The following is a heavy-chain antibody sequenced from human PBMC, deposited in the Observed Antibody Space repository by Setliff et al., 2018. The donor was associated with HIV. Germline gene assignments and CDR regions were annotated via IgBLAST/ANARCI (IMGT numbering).Heavy chain of an antibody. D-gene: IGHD5-12*01. Sequence: SETLSLTCTVSGGSFSTYYWSWIRQPAGEGLEYIGRVHSPGTTIYNPSLKSRVTMSVDTSKNQLSLKLRSVTAADTAVYYCARAEMATIVAFDIWGQGTLVTVSS. CDR1: GGSFSTYY. CDR2: VHSPGTT. CDR3: ARAEMATIVAFDI. V-gene: IGHV4-4*07. J-gene: IGHJ4*02.